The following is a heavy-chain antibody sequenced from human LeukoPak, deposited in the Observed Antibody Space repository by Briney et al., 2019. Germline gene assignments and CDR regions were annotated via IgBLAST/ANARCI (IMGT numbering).Heavy chain of an antibody. D-gene: IGHD3-22*01. CDR3: ARSAFHDRSGYYHDY. J-gene: IGHJ4*01. Sequence: GGSLRLSCAASGFTFSRYWIHWVRQAAGKGLVWVSRINPDGSTTTYADSVKGRFTISRDNAKNTLYLQMSSLRAEDTAVYYCARSAFHDRSGYYHDYWGQGTLVTVSS. V-gene: IGHV3-74*01. CDR1: GFTFSRYW. CDR2: INPDGSTT.